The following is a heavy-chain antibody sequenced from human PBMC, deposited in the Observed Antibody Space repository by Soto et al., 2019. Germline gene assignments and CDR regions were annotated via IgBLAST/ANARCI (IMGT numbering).Heavy chain of an antibody. J-gene: IGHJ4*02. CDR3: ARVDGGIYYVFDY. CDR2: IYYSGST. D-gene: IGHD3-10*02. V-gene: IGHV4-59*01. CDR1: GGSISSYY. Sequence: SETLYLTCTVSGGSISSYYWSWIRQPPGKGLEWIGYIYYSGSTNYNPSLKSRVTISVDTSKNQFSLKLSSVTAADTAVYYCARVDGGIYYVFDYCGQGTLVPVSS.